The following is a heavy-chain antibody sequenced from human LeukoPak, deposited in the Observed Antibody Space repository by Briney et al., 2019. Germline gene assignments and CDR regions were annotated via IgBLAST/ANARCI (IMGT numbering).Heavy chain of an antibody. CDR2: IIPIFGTA. Sequence: ASVKVSCKASGGTFSSYAISWVRQAPGQGLEWMGGIIPIFGTANYAQKFQGRVTITADESTSTAYTELSSLRSEDTAVYYCARTGRSSGWYWFDPWGQGTLVTVSS. CDR3: ARTGRSSGWYWFDP. J-gene: IGHJ5*02. D-gene: IGHD6-19*01. CDR1: GGTFSSYA. V-gene: IGHV1-69*13.